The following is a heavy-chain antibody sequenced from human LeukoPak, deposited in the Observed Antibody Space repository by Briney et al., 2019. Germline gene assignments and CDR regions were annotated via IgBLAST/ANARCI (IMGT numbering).Heavy chain of an antibody. D-gene: IGHD3-10*01. V-gene: IGHV1-69*13. J-gene: IGHJ4*02. Sequence: SVKVSCKASGGTFSSYAISWVRQAPGQGLEWMGGSIAIFGTANYAQKFQGRVTITADESTNTAYMELSSLRSEDTAVYYCARAITMVRGVIIPLGVYWGQGTLVTVSS. CDR1: GGTFSSYA. CDR2: SIAIFGTA. CDR3: ARAITMVRGVIIPLGVY.